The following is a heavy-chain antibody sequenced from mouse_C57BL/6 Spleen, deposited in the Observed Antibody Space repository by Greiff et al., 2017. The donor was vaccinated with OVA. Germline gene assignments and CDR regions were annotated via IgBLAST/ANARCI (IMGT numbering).Heavy chain of an antibody. CDR1: GYTFTDYE. J-gene: IGHJ2*01. D-gene: IGHD3-1*01. V-gene: IGHV1-15*01. CDR3: TARAALGY. CDR2: IDPDTGGT. Sequence: VQLQQSGAELVRPGASVTLSCKASGYTFTDYEMHWVKQTPVHGLEWIGAIDPDTGGTAYNQKFKGKAILTADKSSSTAYMELRSLTSEDAAVYYCTARAALGYWGQGTTLTVSS.